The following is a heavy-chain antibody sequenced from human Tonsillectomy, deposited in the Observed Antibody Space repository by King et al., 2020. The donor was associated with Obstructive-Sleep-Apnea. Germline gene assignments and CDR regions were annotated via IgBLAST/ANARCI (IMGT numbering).Heavy chain of an antibody. CDR1: GFTFSSYA. CDR2: ISYDGSNK. Sequence: VQLVESGGGVVQPGRSLRLSCAASGFTFSSYAMHWVRQAPGKGLEWVAVISYDGSNKYYADSVKGRFTISRDNSKNTLYLQMNSLRAEDTAVYYCARAFYSSSNWFDPWGQGTLVTVSS. D-gene: IGHD6-13*01. CDR3: ARAFYSSSNWFDP. V-gene: IGHV3-30*04. J-gene: IGHJ5*02.